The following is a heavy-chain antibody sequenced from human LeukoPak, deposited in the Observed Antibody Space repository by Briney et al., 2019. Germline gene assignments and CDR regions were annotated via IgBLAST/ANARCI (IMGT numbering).Heavy chain of an antibody. J-gene: IGHJ3*02. V-gene: IGHV3-9*03. Sequence: PVRSLRLSCAASGFTFDDYAMHWVRQAPGKGLEWVSGISWNSGSIGYADSVKGRFTISRDNAKNSLYLQMNSLRAEDMALYYCAKDLGSSGWYHAFDIWGQGTMVTVSS. D-gene: IGHD6-19*01. CDR1: GFTFDDYA. CDR3: AKDLGSSGWYHAFDI. CDR2: ISWNSGSI.